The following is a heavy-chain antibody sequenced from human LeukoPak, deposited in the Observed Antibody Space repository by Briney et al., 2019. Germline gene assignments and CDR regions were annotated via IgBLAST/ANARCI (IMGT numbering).Heavy chain of an antibody. CDR1: GYTFTGYY. J-gene: IGHJ4*02. CDR3: ARGRIAVAGPLLDY. CDR2: ISAYNGNT. D-gene: IGHD6-19*01. V-gene: IGHV1-18*04. Sequence: ASVKVSCKASGYTFTGYYMHWVRQAPGQGLEWMGWISAYNGNTNYAQKLQGRVTMTTDTSTSTAYMELRSLRSDDTAVYYCARGRIAVAGPLLDYWGQGTLVTVSS.